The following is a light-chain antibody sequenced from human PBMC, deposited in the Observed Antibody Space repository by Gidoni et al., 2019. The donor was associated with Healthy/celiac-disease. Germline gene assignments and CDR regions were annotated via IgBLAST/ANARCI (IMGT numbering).Light chain of an antibody. J-gene: IGKJ2*02. Sequence: DIVMTQPPLSLPVTPGEPASISCRSSQSLLHSNGYNYLDWYLQKPGQSPQLLIYLGSNRASGVPDRFSGSGSGTDFTLKISRVEAEDVGVYYCMQALQTPCXFXQGTKLEIK. V-gene: IGKV2-28*01. CDR1: QSLLHSNGYNY. CDR2: LGS. CDR3: MQALQTPCX.